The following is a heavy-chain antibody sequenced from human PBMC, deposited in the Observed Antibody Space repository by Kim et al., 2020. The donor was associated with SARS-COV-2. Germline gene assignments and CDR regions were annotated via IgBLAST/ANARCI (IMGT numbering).Heavy chain of an antibody. V-gene: IGHV1-3*01. D-gene: IGHD2-15*01. CDR1: GYTFTSYA. CDR2: INAGNGNT. Sequence: ASVKVSCKASGYTFTSYAMHWVRQAPGQRLEWMGWINAGNGNTKYSQKFQGRVTITRDTSASTAYMELSSLRSEDTAVYYCARAGSGGSSLGEEHDYWGQGTLVTVSS. J-gene: IGHJ4*02. CDR3: ARAGSGGSSLGEEHDY.